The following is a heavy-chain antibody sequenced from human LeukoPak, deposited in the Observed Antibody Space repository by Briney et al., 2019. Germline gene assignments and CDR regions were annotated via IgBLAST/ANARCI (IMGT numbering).Heavy chain of an antibody. CDR2: IYTDDST. D-gene: IGHD6-19*01. CDR3: ARGKTSGWLDN. Sequence: NPGGSLRLSCAASGFAVNSNYMNWVRQAPGKGLEWVSVIYTDDSTFYADSVRGRFTVSRDNSMNTLYLQMRSLRAEDTAVYYCARGKTSGWLDNWGQGTLVTVSS. J-gene: IGHJ4*02. V-gene: IGHV3-53*01. CDR1: GFAVNSNY.